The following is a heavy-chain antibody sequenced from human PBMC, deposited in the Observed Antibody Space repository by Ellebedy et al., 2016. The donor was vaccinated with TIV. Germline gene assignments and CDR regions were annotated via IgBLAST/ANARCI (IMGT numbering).Heavy chain of an antibody. J-gene: IGHJ4*02. CDR1: GYTFTGYY. V-gene: IGHV1-2*02. CDR3: ARERCSSTSCYTFEY. D-gene: IGHD2-2*02. Sequence: ASVKVSXKASGYTFTGYYMHWVRQAPGQGLEWMGWINPNSGGTNYAQKFQGRVTMTRDTSITTAYMELSRLRSDDTAVYYCARERCSSTSCYTFEYWGQGTLVTVSS. CDR2: INPNSGGT.